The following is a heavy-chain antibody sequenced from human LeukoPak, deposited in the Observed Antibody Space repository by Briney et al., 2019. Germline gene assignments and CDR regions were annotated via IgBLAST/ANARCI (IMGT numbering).Heavy chain of an antibody. Sequence: GGSLRLSCAVSGLTFTTYGMHWVRQAPGKGLGWVAFTRYDGSIQYYADSVKGRFTISRDNSKNTLYLEMDSLRADDTAVYSCAKDPPSVVANAFHIWGQGTMVTVSS. CDR1: GLTFTTYG. D-gene: IGHD5-12*01. V-gene: IGHV3-30*02. CDR3: AKDPPSVVANAFHI. J-gene: IGHJ3*02. CDR2: TRYDGSIQ.